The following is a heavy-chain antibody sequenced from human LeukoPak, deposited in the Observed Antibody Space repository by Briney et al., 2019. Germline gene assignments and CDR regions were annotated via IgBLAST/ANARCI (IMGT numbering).Heavy chain of an antibody. CDR1: GGSLSGYY. J-gene: IGHJ5*02. CDR2: INHGGST. CDR3: ARGNGYYYH. D-gene: IGHD3-3*01. Sequence: NSSETLSLTCAVYGGSLSGYYWSWIRQSPGKGLEWIGEINHGGSTNYNPSLKSRVTISVDTSKNQFSLKLTSVTAADTAVYYCARGNGYYYHWGQGSLVTVSS. V-gene: IGHV4-34*01.